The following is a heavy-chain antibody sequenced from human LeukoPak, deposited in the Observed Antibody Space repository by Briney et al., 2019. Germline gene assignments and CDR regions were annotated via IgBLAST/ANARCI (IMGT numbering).Heavy chain of an antibody. J-gene: IGHJ4*02. Sequence: TGRSLRLSCAASGFTFSTYAMHWVRQAPGKGLEWVAVISYDGSSKYYADSVKGRFTISRDNSKNTLYLQMNSLRAEDTAVYYCAKVPYGSGKAPYFDYWGQGTLVTVSS. CDR3: AKVPYGSGKAPYFDY. V-gene: IGHV3-30*04. CDR1: GFTFSTYA. CDR2: ISYDGSSK. D-gene: IGHD3-10*01.